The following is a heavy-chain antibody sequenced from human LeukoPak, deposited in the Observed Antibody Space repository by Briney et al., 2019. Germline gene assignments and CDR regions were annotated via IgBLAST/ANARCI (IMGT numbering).Heavy chain of an antibody. CDR1: GFTFSSYG. CDR3: ARGAQGSSGWFFDY. CDR2: IWYDGSNK. Sequence: PGGSLRLSCAASGFTFSSYGMHWVRQAPGKGPEWVAVIWYDGSNKYYADSVKGRFTISRDNSKNTLYLQMNSLRAEDTAVYYCARGAQGSSGWFFDYWGQGTLVTVSS. D-gene: IGHD6-19*01. V-gene: IGHV3-33*01. J-gene: IGHJ4*02.